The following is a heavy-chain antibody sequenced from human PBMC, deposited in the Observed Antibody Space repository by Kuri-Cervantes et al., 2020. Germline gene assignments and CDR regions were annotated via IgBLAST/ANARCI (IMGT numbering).Heavy chain of an antibody. D-gene: IGHD6-13*01. CDR1: GYNLTSYG. V-gene: IGHV1-69*13. CDR2: IIPIFGTA. J-gene: IGHJ6*02. CDR3: ASRDQAAEYLRYGMDV. Sequence: SVKVSCKASGYNLTSYGISWVRQAPGQGLEWMGGIIPIFGTANYAQKFQGRVTITADESTSTAYMELSSLRSEDTAVYYCASRDQAAEYLRYGMDVWGQGTTGTVSS.